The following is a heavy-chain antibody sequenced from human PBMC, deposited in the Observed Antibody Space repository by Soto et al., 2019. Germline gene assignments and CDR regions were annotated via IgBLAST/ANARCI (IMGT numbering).Heavy chain of an antibody. Sequence: SVTVSCKASGGTFSSYALSWVRQAPVQGLEWMGGIIPIFGTANYAQKFQGRVTITADESTSTAYMELSSLRSEDTAVYYCARDPFGRAPGVWFDPWGQGTLVTVSS. CDR3: ARDPFGRAPGVWFDP. V-gene: IGHV1-69*01. J-gene: IGHJ5*02. CDR2: IIPIFGTA. D-gene: IGHD3-16*01. CDR1: GGTFSSYA.